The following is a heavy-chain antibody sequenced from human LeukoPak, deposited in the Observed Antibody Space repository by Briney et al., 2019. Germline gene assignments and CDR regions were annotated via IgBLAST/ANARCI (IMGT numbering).Heavy chain of an antibody. CDR3: ARGGLENGYHSNDGFDI. Sequence: SETLSLTCTVSGGSISGYYWSWIRQPPGKGLEWIGYIYYSGSTKYNPSLKSRVTMSVDTSRNQFSLKLSSVTAADTAVYYCARGGLENGYHSNDGFDIWGRGTIVTVSS. CDR1: GGSISGYY. CDR2: IYYSGST. D-gene: IGHD3-22*01. J-gene: IGHJ3*02. V-gene: IGHV4-59*01.